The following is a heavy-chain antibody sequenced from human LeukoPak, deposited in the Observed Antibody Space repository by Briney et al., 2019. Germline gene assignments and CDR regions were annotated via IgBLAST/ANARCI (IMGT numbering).Heavy chain of an antibody. CDR2: IWYDGSKK. CDR3: ARDYGLKYFDY. Sequence: PGGSLKLSCEASGFTFANYGFHRVRQAPGKGLEGVEVIWYDGSKKYYADSLKGRLAISRDDSKNTLYLQMNSLRAEDTAVYYCARDYGLKYFDYWGQGTLVTVSS. J-gene: IGHJ4*02. CDR1: GFTFANYG. V-gene: IGHV3-33*01. D-gene: IGHD4-17*01.